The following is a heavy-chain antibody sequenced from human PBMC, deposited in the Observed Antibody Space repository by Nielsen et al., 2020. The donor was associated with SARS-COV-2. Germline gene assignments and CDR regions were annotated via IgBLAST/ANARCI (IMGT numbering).Heavy chain of an antibody. CDR2: IYSGGTT. CDR3: VVDTADFDY. D-gene: IGHD5-18*01. V-gene: IGHV3-53*01. CDR1: GLTVSGNY. Sequence: GESLKISCAASGLTVSGNYMTWVRQAPGKGLEWVSVIYSGGTTYYADSVKDRFTISRDNSKNTVYLQMNSLRAEDTALYHCVVDTADFDYWGQGTLVTVSS. J-gene: IGHJ4*02.